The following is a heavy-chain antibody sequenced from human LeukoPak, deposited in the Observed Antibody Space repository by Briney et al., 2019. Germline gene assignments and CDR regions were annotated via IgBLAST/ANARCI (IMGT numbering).Heavy chain of an antibody. CDR2: FDPEDGET. V-gene: IGHV1-24*01. CDR3: ATLLLGELEPEG. J-gene: IGHJ4*02. D-gene: IGHD3-10*01. Sequence: ASVKLSCKVSGYTLTELSMHWVRQAPGKGLEWMGGFDPEDGETIYAQKFQGRVTMTEDTSTDTAYMELSSLRSEDTAVYYCATLLLGELEPEGWGQGTLVTVSS. CDR1: GYTLTELS.